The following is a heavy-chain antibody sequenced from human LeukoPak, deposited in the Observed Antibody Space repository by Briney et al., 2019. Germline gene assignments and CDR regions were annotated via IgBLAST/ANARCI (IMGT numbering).Heavy chain of an antibody. J-gene: IGHJ4*02. V-gene: IGHV3-23*03. CDR2: IYSGGST. D-gene: IGHD3-10*01. Sequence: GGSLRLSCAASGFTFSSYAMGWVRQAPGKGLEWVSVIYSGGSTYYADSVKGRFAISRDNSKNTLYLQMNSLRAEDTALYYCAKGPLWFGEFDYWGQGTLVTVSS. CDR1: GFTFSSYA. CDR3: AKGPLWFGEFDY.